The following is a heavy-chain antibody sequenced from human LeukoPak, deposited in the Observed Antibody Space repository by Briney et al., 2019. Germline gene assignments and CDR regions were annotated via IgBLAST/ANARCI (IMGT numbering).Heavy chain of an antibody. D-gene: IGHD2-15*01. CDR3: ARDHAGSGRAFDY. J-gene: IGHJ4*02. Sequence: GGSLRLSCAASGFTFSSYSMNWVRQAPGKGLEWVSSISSSSSYIYYADSVKGRFTISRDNSMNTLYLQMNSLGVEDTAVYYCARDHAGSGRAFDYWGQGTLVTVSS. CDR2: ISSSSSYI. V-gene: IGHV3-21*01. CDR1: GFTFSSYS.